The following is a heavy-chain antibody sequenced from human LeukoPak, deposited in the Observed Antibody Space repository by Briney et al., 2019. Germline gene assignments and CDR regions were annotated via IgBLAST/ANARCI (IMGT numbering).Heavy chain of an antibody. Sequence: PSETLSLTCTVSGGSIRSSYYYWGWIRQPPGKGLEWIGSIYDSGSTYYNPSLKSRVTISVDTSKNQFSLKLNSVTAADTAVYYCARDIYSSGWYGLWGQGTLVTVSS. D-gene: IGHD6-19*01. CDR2: IYDSGST. CDR1: GGSIRSSYYY. V-gene: IGHV4-39*02. CDR3: ARDIYSSGWYGL. J-gene: IGHJ5*02.